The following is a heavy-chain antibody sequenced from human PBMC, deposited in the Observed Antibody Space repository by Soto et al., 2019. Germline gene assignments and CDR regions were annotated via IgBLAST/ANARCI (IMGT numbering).Heavy chain of an antibody. J-gene: IGHJ6*02. CDR2: IIPIFGTA. CDR3: ATHEIGHCISASCYKGGYYYGMDV. D-gene: IGHD2-2*02. CDR1: GGTFSSYA. Sequence: QVQLVQSGAEVNKPGSSVKVSCKASGGTFSSYAISWVRQAPGQGLEWMGGIIPIFGTADYAQKFQGRVTITADESTSTAYMELSSLRSEDTAMYYCATHEIGHCISASCYKGGYYYGMDVWGQGTTVTVSS. V-gene: IGHV1-69*12.